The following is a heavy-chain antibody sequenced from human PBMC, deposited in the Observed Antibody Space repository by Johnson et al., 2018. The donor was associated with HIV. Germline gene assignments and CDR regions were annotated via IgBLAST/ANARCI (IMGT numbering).Heavy chain of an antibody. V-gene: IGHV3-30*02. CDR2: VRDDGTYK. J-gene: IGHJ3*02. CDR1: VFTFSSFG. Sequence: QMLLVESGGGVVQPGGSLRLSCAAPVFTFSSFGMHWVRQAPGTGLVWVAFVRDDGTYKYYADSVKGRFTVSRDNSKNTLYVEMNSLRVEDTAVYYCAKVGRMTTVVTPGDAFDIWGQGTMVTVSS. CDR3: AKVGRMTTVVTPGDAFDI. D-gene: IGHD4-23*01.